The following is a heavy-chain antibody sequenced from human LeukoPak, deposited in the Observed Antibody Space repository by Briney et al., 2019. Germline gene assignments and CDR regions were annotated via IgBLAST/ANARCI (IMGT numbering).Heavy chain of an antibody. CDR3: ARGRWGYCSSTSCHGTAFDI. CDR2: INHSGST. Sequence: PSETLSLTCAVYGGSFSGYYWSWIRQPLGKGLEWIGEINHSGSTNYNPSLKSRVTISVGTSKNQFSLKLSSVTAADTAVYYCARGRWGYCSSTSCHGTAFDIWGQGTMVTVSS. J-gene: IGHJ3*02. V-gene: IGHV4-34*01. D-gene: IGHD2-2*01. CDR1: GGSFSGYY.